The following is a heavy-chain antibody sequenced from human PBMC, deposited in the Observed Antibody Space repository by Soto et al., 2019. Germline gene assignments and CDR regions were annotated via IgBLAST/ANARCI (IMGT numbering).Heavy chain of an antibody. CDR3: ARERRTIRYCSSTSCYRDWPFDY. V-gene: IGHV4-31*03. D-gene: IGHD2-2*02. CDR1: GGSISSGGYY. J-gene: IGHJ4*02. Sequence: SETLSLTCTVSGGSISSGGYYWSWIRQHPGKGLEWIGYIYYSGSTYYNPSLKSRVTISVDTSKNQFSLKLSSVTAADTAVYYCARERRTIRYCSSTSCYRDWPFDYWGQGTLVTVSS. CDR2: IYYSGST.